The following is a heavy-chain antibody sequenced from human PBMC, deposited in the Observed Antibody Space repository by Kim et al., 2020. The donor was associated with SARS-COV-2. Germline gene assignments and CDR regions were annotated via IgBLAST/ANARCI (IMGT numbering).Heavy chain of an antibody. J-gene: IGHJ6*02. Sequence: YYNPSLKSRVTISVDTSKNQFSLKLSSVTAADTAVYYCARQGRTLGGMDVWGQGTTVTVSS. CDR3: ARQGRTLGGMDV. V-gene: IGHV4-39*01. D-gene: IGHD1-1*01.